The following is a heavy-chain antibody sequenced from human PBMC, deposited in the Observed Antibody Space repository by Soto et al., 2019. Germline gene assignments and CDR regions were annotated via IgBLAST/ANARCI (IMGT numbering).Heavy chain of an antibody. V-gene: IGHV5-51*01. D-gene: IGHD4-4*01. CDR3: ARLGSILQPIDC. Sequence: PGESLKISCQASGYTFTNYWIAWVLHMPWRGLEWMGLIFPRDSDTRYNSSFEGQVTISADRSIATAYLQWTSLKASDTATSCCARLGSILQPIDCWDQGTPFTVSS. CDR2: IFPRDSDT. CDR1: GYTFTNYW. J-gene: IGHJ4*02.